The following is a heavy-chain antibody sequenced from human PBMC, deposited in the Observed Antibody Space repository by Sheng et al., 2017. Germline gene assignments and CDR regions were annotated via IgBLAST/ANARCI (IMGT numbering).Heavy chain of an antibody. CDR1: GGTFSSYA. J-gene: IGHJ6*03. CDR3: ASSQTIAAAGRVYYYMDV. D-gene: IGHD6-13*01. Sequence: QVQLVQSGAEVKKPGSSVKVSCKASGGTFSSYAISWVRQAPGQGLEWMGGIIPIFGTANYAQKFQGRVTITADESTSTAYMELSSLRSEDTAVYYCASSQTIAAAGRVYYYMDVWGQGTTVTVSS. V-gene: IGHV1-69*13. CDR2: IIPIFGTA.